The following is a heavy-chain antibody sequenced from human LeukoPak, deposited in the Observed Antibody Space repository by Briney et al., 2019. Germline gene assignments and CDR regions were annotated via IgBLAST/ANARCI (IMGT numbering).Heavy chain of an antibody. CDR3: AREGDYYDSSGYSPNWFDP. D-gene: IGHD3-22*01. CDR2: INPSGGST. J-gene: IGHJ5*02. CDR1: GYTFTGYY. V-gene: IGHV1-46*01. Sequence: ASVKVSCKPSGYTFTGYYIQWVRQAPGQGLEWMGIINPSGGSTSYAQKFQGRVTMTRDTSTSTVYMELSSLRSEDTAVYYCAREGDYYDSSGYSPNWFDPWGQGTLVTVSS.